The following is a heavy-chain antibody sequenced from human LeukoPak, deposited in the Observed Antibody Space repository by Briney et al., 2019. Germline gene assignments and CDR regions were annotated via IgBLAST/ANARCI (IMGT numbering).Heavy chain of an antibody. CDR2: IYYSGST. V-gene: IGHV4-30-4*01. J-gene: IGHJ3*02. CDR1: GGSISSGDYY. D-gene: IGHD3-9*01. Sequence: PSQILSLTCTVSGGSISSGDYYWSWIRQPPGKGLEWIGYIYYSGSTYYNPSLKSRVTISVDTSKNQFSLKLSSVTAADTAVYYCAREGFHYDILTGYYRVRAFDIWGQGTMVTVSS. CDR3: AREGFHYDILTGYYRVRAFDI.